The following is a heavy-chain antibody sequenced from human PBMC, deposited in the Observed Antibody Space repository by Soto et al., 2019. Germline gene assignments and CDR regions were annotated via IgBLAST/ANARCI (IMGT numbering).Heavy chain of an antibody. V-gene: IGHV1-69*02. D-gene: IGHD2-15*01. CDR1: GGTFSSYT. Sequence: QVQLVQSGAEVKKPGSSVKVSCKASGGTFSSYTISWVRQAPGQGLEWMGRIIPILGIANYAQKFQGRVTINADKSTSAAYMELSSLRSEDTGVYYCATAGYCRGGSCYSGAFDILGQGTMVTVSS. CDR2: IIPILGIA. CDR3: ATAGYCRGGSCYSGAFDI. J-gene: IGHJ3*02.